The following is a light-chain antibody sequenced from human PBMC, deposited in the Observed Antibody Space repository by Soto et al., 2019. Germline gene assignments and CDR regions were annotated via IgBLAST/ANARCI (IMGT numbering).Light chain of an antibody. J-gene: IGKJ4*01. Sequence: EIVMTQSPATLSVSPGERATLSCRASQSTNNYLAWYQQKPGQPPRLLIDGASTRATGIPARFSGSGSGTEFTLTISSLQSEDFAAYYCQQYNNWPLTFGGGTKVDIK. CDR1: QSTNNY. V-gene: IGKV3-15*01. CDR2: GAS. CDR3: QQYNNWPLT.